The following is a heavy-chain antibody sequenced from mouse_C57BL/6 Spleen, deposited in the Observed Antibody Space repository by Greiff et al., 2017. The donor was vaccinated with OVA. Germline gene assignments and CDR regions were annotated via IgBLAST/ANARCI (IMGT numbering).Heavy chain of an antibody. CDR2: IDPSDSYT. J-gene: IGHJ1*03. CDR1: GYTFTSYW. CDR3: ARDPTMVTTDWYFDV. Sequence: VQLQQSGAELVMPGASVKLSCKASGYTFTSYWMHWVKQRPGQGLEWIGEIDPSDSYTNYNQKFKGKSTLTVDKSSSTAYMQLSSLTSEDSAVYYCARDPTMVTTDWYFDVWGTGTTVTVSS. V-gene: IGHV1-69*01. D-gene: IGHD2-9*01.